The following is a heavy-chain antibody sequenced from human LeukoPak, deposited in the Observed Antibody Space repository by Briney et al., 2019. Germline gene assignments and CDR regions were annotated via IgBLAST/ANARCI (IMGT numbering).Heavy chain of an antibody. J-gene: IGHJ5*02. Sequence: SETLSLTCTVSGGSISSYYWSWIRQPPGKGLEWIGYIYYSGSTNYNPSLKGRVTISVDTSKNQFSLKLSSVTAADTAVYYCARHSPIVVVPAAIKGGFDPWGQGTLVTVSS. CDR3: ARHSPIVVVPAAIKGGFDP. CDR2: IYYSGST. V-gene: IGHV4-59*08. D-gene: IGHD2-2*02. CDR1: GGSISSYY.